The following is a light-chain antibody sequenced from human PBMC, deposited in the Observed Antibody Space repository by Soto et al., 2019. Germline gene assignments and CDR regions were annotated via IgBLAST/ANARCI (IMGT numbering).Light chain of an antibody. CDR1: QSVSSY. V-gene: IGKV3-11*01. J-gene: IGKJ1*01. CDR3: QQRSNWPWT. Sequence: EIVLTQSPATLSLSPGERATLSCMASQSVSSYLAWYQQKPGQAPSLLIYDASNRDTGIPARFSGSGSGTDFTLTISCLEPEDFAIYYCQQRSNWPWTFGQGTKVEIK. CDR2: DAS.